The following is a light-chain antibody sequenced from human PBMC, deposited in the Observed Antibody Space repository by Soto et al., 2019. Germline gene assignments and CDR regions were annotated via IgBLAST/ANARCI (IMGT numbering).Light chain of an antibody. CDR1: QSISSW. J-gene: IGKJ5*01. CDR2: DAS. V-gene: IGKV1-5*01. CDR3: QQRSDWIT. Sequence: DIQMTQSPPTLSASVGDRVTITCRASQSISSWLAWYQQKPGKAPKLLIYDASSLESGVPSRFSGSGSGTEFTLTISSLQPEDFAVYYCQQRSDWITFGQGTRLEIK.